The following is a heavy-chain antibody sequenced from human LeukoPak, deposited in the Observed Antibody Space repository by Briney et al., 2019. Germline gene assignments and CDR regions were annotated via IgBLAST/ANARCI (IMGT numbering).Heavy chain of an antibody. CDR1: GYTFTKYL. Sequence: ASVKVSCKTSGYTFTKYLIHWVRQAPGQGLEWVGTINPNGDATNYAPRLQGRLTLTQDTSTSTVYMELRGLTADDTAVYYCARPLFCAFDNCGYWLDPWGPGSLVAVSS. D-gene: IGHD1-20*01. J-gene: IGHJ5*02. CDR3: ARPLFCAFDNCGYWLDP. V-gene: IGHV1-46*01. CDR2: INPNGDAT.